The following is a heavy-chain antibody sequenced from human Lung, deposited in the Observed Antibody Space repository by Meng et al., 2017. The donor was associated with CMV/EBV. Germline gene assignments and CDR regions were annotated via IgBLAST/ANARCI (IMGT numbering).Heavy chain of an antibody. CDR2: IKSKDDGETT. V-gene: IGHV3-15*01. D-gene: IGHD3-10*01. J-gene: IGHJ4*02. CDR3: TTGVVRAAGDHFAY. Sequence: GGSLRLXCSASRFMFSNAWMTWVRQAPGKGLEWVGRIKSKDDGETTDYAAPVRGRFSISRDDSRNTLYLQMDGLKSEDTAVYYCTTGVVRAAGDHFAYWGQGTLVT. CDR1: RFMFSNAW.